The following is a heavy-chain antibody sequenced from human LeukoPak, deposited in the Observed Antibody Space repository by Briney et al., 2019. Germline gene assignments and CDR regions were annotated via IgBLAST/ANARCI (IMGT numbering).Heavy chain of an antibody. CDR2: IFPDDSDT. V-gene: IGHV5-51*01. CDR3: ARPRGGTTQPFDT. D-gene: IGHD1-7*01. Sequence: GESLKISCNGSGYTFTTYWFRWGRQMPGKGLEWMGIIFPDDSDTIYSPSFQGQVTISADKSITTAYLQWSSLKASDTAMYYCARPRGGTTQPFDTWGQGTLVTVSS. CDR1: GYTFTTYW. J-gene: IGHJ4*02.